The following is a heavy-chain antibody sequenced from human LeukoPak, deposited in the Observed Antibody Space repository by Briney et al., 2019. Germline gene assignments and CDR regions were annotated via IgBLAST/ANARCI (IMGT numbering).Heavy chain of an antibody. Sequence: ETLSLTCTVSGGSISSSSYYWGWIRQAPGKGLEWVSAISGSGGSTYYADSVKGRFTISRDNSKNTLYLQMNSLRAEDTAVYYCAKGPRARGLRFDYWGQGTLVTVSS. V-gene: IGHV3-23*01. CDR3: AKGPRARGLRFDY. D-gene: IGHD5-12*01. J-gene: IGHJ4*02. CDR2: ISGSGGST. CDR1: GGSISSSSYY.